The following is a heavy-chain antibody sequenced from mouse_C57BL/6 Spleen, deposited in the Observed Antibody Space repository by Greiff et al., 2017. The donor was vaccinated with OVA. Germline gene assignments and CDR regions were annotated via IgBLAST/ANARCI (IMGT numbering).Heavy chain of an antibody. CDR2: ISDGGSYT. Sequence: EVQVVESGGGLVKPGGSLKLSCAASGFTFSSYAMSWVRQTPEKRLEWVATISDGGSYTYYPDNVKGRFTISRDNAKNNLYLQMSHLKSEDTAMYYCARETTLYYGNYKDAMDYWGQGTSVTVSS. CDR3: ARETTLYYGNYKDAMDY. D-gene: IGHD2-1*01. J-gene: IGHJ4*01. CDR1: GFTFSSYA. V-gene: IGHV5-4*01.